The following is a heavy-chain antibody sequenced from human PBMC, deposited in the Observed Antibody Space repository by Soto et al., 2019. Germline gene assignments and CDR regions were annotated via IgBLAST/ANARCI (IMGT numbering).Heavy chain of an antibody. V-gene: IGHV4-61*01. CDR3: ARDRGARGLEPMDV. CDR1: GGSVSSGSYY. CDR2: IYYSGST. Sequence: SETLSLTCTVSGGSVSSGSYYWSWIRQPPGKGLEWIGYIYYSGSTNYNPSLKSRVTISVDTSKNQFSLKLSSVTAADTAVYYCARDRGARGLEPMDVWGQGTTVTVSS. D-gene: IGHD3-3*01. J-gene: IGHJ6*02.